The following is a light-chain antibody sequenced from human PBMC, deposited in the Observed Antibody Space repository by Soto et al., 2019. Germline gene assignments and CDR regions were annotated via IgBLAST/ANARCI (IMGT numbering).Light chain of an antibody. J-gene: IGKJ5*01. CDR3: QQRSDWPIT. CDR2: DAS. V-gene: IGKV3-11*01. Sequence: ILLTQSPATLSLSPGERATLSCRASQNFGSSYLAWYQQRPGQAPRLLIYDASDRATGIPARFSGSGSGTDFTLTISSLEPEDFAVYYCQQRSDWPITFGQGTRLEIK. CDR1: QNFGSSY.